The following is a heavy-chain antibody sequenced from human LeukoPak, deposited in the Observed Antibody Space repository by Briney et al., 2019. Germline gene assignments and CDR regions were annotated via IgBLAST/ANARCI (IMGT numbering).Heavy chain of an antibody. J-gene: IGHJ4*02. CDR1: GYSISSGYY. V-gene: IGHV4-38-2*02. Sequence: PSETLSLTCTVSGYSISSGYYWGWIRQPPGKGLEWIGSIYHSGSTYYNPSLKSRLTISVDTSKNQFSLKLSSVTAADTAVYYCARDSDYYDSSGQGPRWGQGTLVTVSS. D-gene: IGHD3-22*01. CDR3: ARDSDYYDSSGQGPR. CDR2: IYHSGST.